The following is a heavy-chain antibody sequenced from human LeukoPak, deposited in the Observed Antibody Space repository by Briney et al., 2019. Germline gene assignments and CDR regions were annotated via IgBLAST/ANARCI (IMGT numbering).Heavy chain of an antibody. V-gene: IGHV3-48*01. J-gene: IGHJ5*02. CDR1: GFTFSSYS. CDR2: ISSSSSTI. Sequence: GGSLRLSCAASGFTFSSYSMNWVRQAPGKGLEWVSYISSSSSTIYYADSVKGRFTISRDNAKNSLYLQMNSLRAEDTAVYYCARGKYSSSSAWFDPWGQGTLVTVSS. CDR3: ARGKYSSSSAWFDP. D-gene: IGHD6-6*01.